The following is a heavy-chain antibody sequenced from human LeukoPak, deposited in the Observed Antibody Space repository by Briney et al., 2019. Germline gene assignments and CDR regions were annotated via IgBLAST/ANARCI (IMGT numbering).Heavy chain of an antibody. V-gene: IGHV3-48*01. CDR3: AREDPIIAARPIDY. D-gene: IGHD6-6*01. Sequence: PGGSLRLSCAASGFTFSSYSMNWVRQAPGKGLEWVSYISSSSSTIYYADSVKGRFTISRDNAKNSLYLQMNSLRAEDTAVYYCAREDPIIAARPIDYWGQGTLVTVSS. CDR2: ISSSSSTI. J-gene: IGHJ4*02. CDR1: GFTFSSYS.